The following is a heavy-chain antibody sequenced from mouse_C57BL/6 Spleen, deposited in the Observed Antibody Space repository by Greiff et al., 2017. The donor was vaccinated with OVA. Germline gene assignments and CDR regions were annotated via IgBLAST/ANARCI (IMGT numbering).Heavy chain of an antibody. V-gene: IGHV3-6*01. CDR2: ISYDGSN. D-gene: IGHD2-4*01. CDR3: AAMITTLVYFDY. Sequence: DVHLVESGPGLVKPSQSLSLTCSVTGYSITSRYYWNWIRQFPGNKLEWMGYISYDGSNNYNPSLKNRISITRDTSKNQFFLKLNSVTTEDTATYYCAAMITTLVYFDYWGQGTTLTVSS. J-gene: IGHJ2*01. CDR1: GYSITSRYY.